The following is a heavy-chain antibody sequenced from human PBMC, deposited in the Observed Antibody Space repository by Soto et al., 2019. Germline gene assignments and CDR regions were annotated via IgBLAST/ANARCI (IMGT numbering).Heavy chain of an antibody. CDR3: ARVGIGYCSSTSCYMEKNWFDP. CDR1: GGTFSSYA. D-gene: IGHD2-2*02. V-gene: IGHV1-69*13. Sequence: ASVKVSCKASGGTFSSYAISWVRQAPGQGLEWMGGIIPIFGTANYAQKFQGRVTITADESTSTAYMELSSLRSEDTAVYYCARVGIGYCSSTSCYMEKNWFDPWGQGTLVTVSS. CDR2: IIPIFGTA. J-gene: IGHJ5*02.